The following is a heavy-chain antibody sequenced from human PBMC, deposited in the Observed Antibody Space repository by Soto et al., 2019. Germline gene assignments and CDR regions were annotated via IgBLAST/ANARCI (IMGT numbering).Heavy chain of an antibody. CDR1: GFTFDDYA. CDR3: TKDLISGSWYDGYFDY. V-gene: IGHV3-9*01. Sequence: GGSLRLSCTASGFTFDDYAMHWVRQAPGKGLEWVSCISWNSVSIGYADSVKGRFTISRDNANNSLYLQMNSLRPEDTALYFCTKDLISGSWYDGYFDYWGQGTLVTVSS. CDR2: ISWNSVSI. D-gene: IGHD6-13*01. J-gene: IGHJ4*02.